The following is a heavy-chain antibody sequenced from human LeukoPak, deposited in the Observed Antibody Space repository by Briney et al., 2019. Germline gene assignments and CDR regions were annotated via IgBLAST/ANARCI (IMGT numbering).Heavy chain of an antibody. J-gene: IGHJ6*04. D-gene: IGHD5-18*01. CDR2: ISAYNGNT. CDR1: GYTFTSYG. V-gene: IGHV1-18*01. CDR3: VTWGSYGFSGGRMDV. Sequence: ASVKVSCKASGYTFTSYGISWVRQAPGQGLEWMGWISAYNGNTNYAQKLQGRVTMTTDTSTSTAYMELRSLSSDDTAVYYCVTWGSYGFSGGRMDVWGKGTTVTVPS.